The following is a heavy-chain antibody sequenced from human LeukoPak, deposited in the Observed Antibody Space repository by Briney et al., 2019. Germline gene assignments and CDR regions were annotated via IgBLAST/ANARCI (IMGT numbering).Heavy chain of an antibody. J-gene: IGHJ6*03. Sequence: ASVKVSCKASGYNFLNYGISWVRQAPGQGLEWMGWISGKTGNINYAQKFQARAIMTRDTSTSTDYMELRSLRTDDTAVEFCARRFRNSHAIYYYMDVWAKGTTVIVSS. D-gene: IGHD1-14*01. CDR2: ISGKTGNI. V-gene: IGHV1-18*01. CDR1: GYNFLNYG. CDR3: ARRFRNSHAIYYYMDV.